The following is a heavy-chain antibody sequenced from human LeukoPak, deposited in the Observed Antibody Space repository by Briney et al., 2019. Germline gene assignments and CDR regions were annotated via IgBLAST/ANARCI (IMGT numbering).Heavy chain of an antibody. V-gene: IGHV3-23*01. J-gene: IGHJ4*02. CDR3: AKASRVEMATKFDY. CDR1: GFTFSSYA. Sequence: GGSLRLSCAASGFTFSSYAMSWVRQAPGKGLEWVSAISGSGGSTYYADSVKGRFTISRDNSKNTLYLQMNSLGAEDTALYYCAKASRVEMATKFDYWGQGTLVTVSS. CDR2: ISGSGGST.